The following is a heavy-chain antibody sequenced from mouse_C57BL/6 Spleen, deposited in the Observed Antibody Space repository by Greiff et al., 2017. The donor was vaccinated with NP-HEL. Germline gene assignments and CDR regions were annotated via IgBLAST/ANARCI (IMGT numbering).Heavy chain of an antibody. CDR1: GYTFTDYN. Sequence: VQLQQSGPELVKPGASVKIPCKASGYTFTDYNMDWVKQSHGKSLEWIGDINPNNGGTIYNQKFKGKATLTVDKSSSTAYMELRSLTSEDTAVYYCARVRDGYSYWYFDVWGTGTTVTVSS. V-gene: IGHV1-18*01. CDR3: ARVRDGYSYWYFDV. CDR2: INPNNGGT. D-gene: IGHD2-3*01. J-gene: IGHJ1*03.